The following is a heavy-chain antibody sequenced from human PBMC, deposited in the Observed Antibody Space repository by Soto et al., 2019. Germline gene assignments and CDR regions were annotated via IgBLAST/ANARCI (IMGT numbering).Heavy chain of an antibody. J-gene: IGHJ6*02. D-gene: IGHD3-3*01. CDR1: GFTVSSNY. CDR2: IYSGGST. Sequence: GGSLRLSCAASGFTVSSNYMSWVRQAPGKGLEWVSVIYSGGSTYYADSVKGRFTISRDNSKNTLYLQMNSLRAEDTAVYYCARAPRVFGVVIGYGMDVWGQGTTVTVSS. CDR3: ARAPRVFGVVIGYGMDV. V-gene: IGHV3-53*01.